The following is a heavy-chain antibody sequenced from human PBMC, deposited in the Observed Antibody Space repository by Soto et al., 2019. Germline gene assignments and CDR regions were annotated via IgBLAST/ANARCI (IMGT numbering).Heavy chain of an antibody. CDR2: IDPKSGGA. V-gene: IGHV1-2*07. Sequence: EASVKVSCKASGYTFSGYYLHWLRQAPGQGPEWMGWIDPKSGGAHYANNFQGRVTLTWDTSLSTAYMDLSSLRSDDTAVYYCARAMASTWFDCWGQGSLVTVSS. J-gene: IGHJ4*02. CDR1: GYTFSGYY. D-gene: IGHD2-8*01. CDR3: ARAMASTWFDC.